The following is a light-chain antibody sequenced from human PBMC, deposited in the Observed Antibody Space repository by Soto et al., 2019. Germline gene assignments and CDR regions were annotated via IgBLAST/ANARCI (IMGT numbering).Light chain of an antibody. CDR2: GVS. V-gene: IGKV3-20*01. CDR3: QHYVTSPPIT. CDR1: QSVSSSY. J-gene: IGKJ5*01. Sequence: EIVLTQSPSTLSMSPGERATLSCRASQSVSSSYLAWYQQKPGQAPRLLIYGVSSRATGIPDRFSGSGSGTDFTLTISRLEPEDFAVYYCQHYVTSPPITFGQGTRLEIK.